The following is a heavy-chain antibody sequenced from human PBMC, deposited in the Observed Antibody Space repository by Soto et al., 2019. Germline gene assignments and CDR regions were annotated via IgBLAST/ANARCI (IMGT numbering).Heavy chain of an antibody. Sequence: SETLSLTCSVSGGSISSSGYYWGWIRQPPGKGLEWIGSIYYSGSTYYNPSLKSRVTISVDTSKNQFSLKLSSVTAADTAVYYCAGAITMVRGVIISSSWFDPWGQGTLVTVSS. J-gene: IGHJ5*02. D-gene: IGHD3-10*01. V-gene: IGHV4-39*01. CDR3: AGAITMVRGVIISSSWFDP. CDR2: IYYSGST. CDR1: GGSISSSGYY.